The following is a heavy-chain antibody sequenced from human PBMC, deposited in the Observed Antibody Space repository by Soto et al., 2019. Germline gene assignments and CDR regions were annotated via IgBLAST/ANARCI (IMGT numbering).Heavy chain of an antibody. CDR3: AREGDYGYCLTSPFDL. CDR1: GGSISSYY. Sequence: SETLSVTCTVSGGSISSYYWSWIRQPPGKGLEWIGYIYYSGSTNYNPSLKSRVTISVDTSKNQFSLKLSSVTAADTAVCYCAREGDYGYCLTSPFDLWGQGTLVTVS. J-gene: IGHJ3*01. D-gene: IGHD4-17*01. CDR2: IYYSGST. V-gene: IGHV4-59*01.